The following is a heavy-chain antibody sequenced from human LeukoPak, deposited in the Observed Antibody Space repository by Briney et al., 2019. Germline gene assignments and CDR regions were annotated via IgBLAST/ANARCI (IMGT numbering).Heavy chain of an antibody. CDR2: ISSSSSYI. Sequence: GGSLRLSCAASGFTFSSYSMNWVRQAPGKGLEWVSSISSSSSYIYYADSVKGRFTISRDNAKNSLYLQMNSLRAKDTAVYYCARDYSSSWYGGYYFDYWGQGALVTVSS. V-gene: IGHV3-21*01. CDR3: ARDYSSSWYGGYYFDY. CDR1: GFTFSSYS. D-gene: IGHD6-13*01. J-gene: IGHJ4*02.